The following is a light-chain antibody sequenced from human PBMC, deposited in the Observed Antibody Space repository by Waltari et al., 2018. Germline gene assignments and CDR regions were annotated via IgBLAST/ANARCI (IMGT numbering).Light chain of an antibody. J-gene: IGLJ3*02. CDR3: LLYDGGDQV. Sequence: QTVVTQEPPLTVSPGGAVTPTCASSAGAVTSGNYPNWIQQKPGQVPRSLIHSTTNRPPGTPARFSGSLLGGKAALTLSGVQPEDEAEYYCLLYDGGDQVFGGGTKLAVL. CDR1: AGAVTSGNY. V-gene: IGLV7-43*01. CDR2: STT.